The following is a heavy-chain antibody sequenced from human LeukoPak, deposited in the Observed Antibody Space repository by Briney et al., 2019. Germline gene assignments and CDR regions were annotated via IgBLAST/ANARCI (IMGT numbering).Heavy chain of an antibody. D-gene: IGHD3-3*01. V-gene: IGHV1-69*01. CDR1: GGTFSSYA. J-gene: IGHJ3*02. CDR2: IIPIFGTA. Sequence: SVKVSCKASGGTFSSYAISWVRQAPGQGLEWKGGIIPIFGTANYAQKFQGRVTITADESTSTAYMELSSLRSEDTAVYYCARVGFGVPHAFDIWGQGTMVTVSS. CDR3: ARVGFGVPHAFDI.